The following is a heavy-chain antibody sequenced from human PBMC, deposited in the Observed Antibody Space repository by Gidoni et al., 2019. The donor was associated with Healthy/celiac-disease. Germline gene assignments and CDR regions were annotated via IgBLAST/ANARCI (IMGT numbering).Heavy chain of an antibody. CDR1: GFTFSNAW. J-gene: IGHJ4*02. CDR2: IKSKTDGGTT. Sequence: EVQLVESGGGLVKPGGSLRLSCAASGFTFSNAWMNWLRQAPGKGLEWVGRIKSKTDGGTTDYAAPVKGRFTISRDDSKNTLYLQMNSLETEDTAVYYCTATIGFGYISGGSCYSGDYWGQGTLVTVSS. D-gene: IGHD2-15*01. CDR3: TATIGFGYISGGSCYSGDY. V-gene: IGHV3-15*07.